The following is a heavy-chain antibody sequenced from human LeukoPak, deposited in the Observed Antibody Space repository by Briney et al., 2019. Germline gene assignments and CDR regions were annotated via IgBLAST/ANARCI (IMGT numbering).Heavy chain of an antibody. CDR1: GFTVSSNY. CDR3: ARVTTVTLDAFDI. CDR2: IYSGGSA. V-gene: IGHV3-53*04. J-gene: IGHJ3*02. D-gene: IGHD4-17*01. Sequence: GGSLRLSCAASGFTVSSNYMSWVRQAPGKGLEWVSVIYSGGSAYYADSVKGRFTISRHNSKNTLYLQMNSLRAEDTAVYYCARVTTVTLDAFDIWGQGTMVTVSS.